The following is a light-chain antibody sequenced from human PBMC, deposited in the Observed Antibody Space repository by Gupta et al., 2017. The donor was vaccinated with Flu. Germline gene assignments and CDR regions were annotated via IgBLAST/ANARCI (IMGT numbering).Light chain of an antibody. CDR3: SSYTSSSTPDV. V-gene: IGLV2-14*01. Sequence: QSALTQPDSVSGSPGQSITISCPGTSSDVGGYNYVSWYQHHPGKAPKLMMYEVTNRPSGVSTRFSGSKSGNKASLTIAGLQAEDEAEYYCSSYTSSSTPDVFGTGTKVTVL. CDR2: EVT. CDR1: SSDVGGYNY. J-gene: IGLJ1*01.